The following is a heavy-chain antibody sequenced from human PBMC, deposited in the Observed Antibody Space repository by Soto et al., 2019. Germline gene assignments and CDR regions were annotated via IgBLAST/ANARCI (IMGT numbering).Heavy chain of an antibody. V-gene: IGHV3-30*03. CDR1: GFTFSSYG. Sequence: QVQLVESGGGVVQPGRSLRLSCAASGFTFSSYGMHWVRQAPGKGLEWVAVISYDGSNKYYAYSVKGLFTISRDNSKKTLYLQMNSLRAEDTAVYYCAPWFGAFDYWGQGTLVTVSS. CDR2: ISYDGSNK. J-gene: IGHJ4*02. CDR3: APWFGAFDY. D-gene: IGHD3-10*01.